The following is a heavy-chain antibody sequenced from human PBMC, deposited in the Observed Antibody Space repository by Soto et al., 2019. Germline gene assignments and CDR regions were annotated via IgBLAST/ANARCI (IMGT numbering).Heavy chain of an antibody. Sequence: SSETLSLTCAVSGYSISSGYYWGWIRQPPGKGLEWTGTIYHSGRTYYNPSLKSRVTVSLDMSKNQFSLRLTSVTAADTAIYYCARQGGVSGTYVGYFDSWGQGNLVTVSS. D-gene: IGHD3-10*01. CDR3: ARQGGVSGTYVGYFDS. J-gene: IGHJ4*02. CDR1: GYSISSGYY. CDR2: IYHSGRT. V-gene: IGHV4-38-2*01.